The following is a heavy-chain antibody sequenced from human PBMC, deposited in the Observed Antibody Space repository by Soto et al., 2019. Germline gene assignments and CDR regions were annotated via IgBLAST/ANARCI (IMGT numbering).Heavy chain of an antibody. D-gene: IGHD3-10*02. CDR3: AKDRHPDVLLPFDR. CDR1: GFAFSSYT. V-gene: IGHV3-23*04. Sequence: EVQLVESGGGLIQPGGSLRLSCAASGFAFSSYTMSWVRQVPGKGLEWVSGIYGGVGGETFYARSVRGRFTISRDNSNRIVYLQMSSLRVEDTGVYYCAKDRHPDVLLPFDRWGRVTLVIVSS. J-gene: IGHJ4*02. CDR2: IYGGVGGET.